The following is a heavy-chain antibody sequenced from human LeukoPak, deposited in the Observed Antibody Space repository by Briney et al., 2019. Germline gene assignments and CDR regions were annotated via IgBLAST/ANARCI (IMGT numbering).Heavy chain of an antibody. D-gene: IGHD6-19*01. CDR3: AGLYSSGWKGGFDP. Sequence: SETLSLTCTVSGGSISSYYWSWIRQPPGKGLEWIGYIYYSGGTNYNPSLKSRVTISVDTSKSQFSLRLSSVTAADTAVYYCAGLYSSGWKGGFDPWGQGTLVTVSS. J-gene: IGHJ5*02. V-gene: IGHV4-59*08. CDR2: IYYSGGT. CDR1: GGSISSYY.